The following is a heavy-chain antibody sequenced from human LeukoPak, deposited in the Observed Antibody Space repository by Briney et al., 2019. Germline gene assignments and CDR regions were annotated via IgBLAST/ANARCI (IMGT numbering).Heavy chain of an antibody. J-gene: IGHJ4*02. D-gene: IGHD3-10*01. CDR1: GYTFIGYY. V-gene: IGHV1-2*02. CDR2: IHPRRGDT. Sequence: ASVKASCKASGYTFIGYYIHWVRQAPGQGLEWMGWIHPRRGDTNYAQKFQGRVTMTRDTSISTAYLDLSSLRSDDTAVYYCARDGDYGTGSYYRGCIDSWGQGTPVTASP. CDR3: ARDGDYGTGSYYRGCIDS.